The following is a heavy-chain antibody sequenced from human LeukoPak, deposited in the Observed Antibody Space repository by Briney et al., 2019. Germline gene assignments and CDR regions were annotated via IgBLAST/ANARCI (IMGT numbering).Heavy chain of an antibody. V-gene: IGHV3-7*03. CDR3: ATEGAQTGTTHRTIDY. CDR1: GFTFSSYW. D-gene: IGHD1-1*01. CDR2: IKQDGSEK. J-gene: IGHJ4*02. Sequence: VQPGGSLRLSCAASGFTFSSYWMSWVRQAPGKGLEWVASIKQDGSEKYYVDSVKGRFTISRDNAKNSLYLQMNSLRAEDTAVYYCATEGAQTGTTHRTIDYWGQGTLVTVSS.